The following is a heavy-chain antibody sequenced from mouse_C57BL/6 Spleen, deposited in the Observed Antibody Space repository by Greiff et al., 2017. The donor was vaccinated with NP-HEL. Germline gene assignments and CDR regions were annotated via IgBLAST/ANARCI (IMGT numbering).Heavy chain of an antibody. CDR3: ARSGLRPYAMDY. Sequence: VQLQQPGAELVKPGASVKLSCKASGYTFTSYWMHWVKQRPGQGLEWIGMIHPNSGSTNYNEKFKSKATLTVDTSSSTAYMQLSSLTSEDSAVYYCARSGLRPYAMDYWGQGTSVTVSS. J-gene: IGHJ4*01. V-gene: IGHV1-64*01. CDR2: IHPNSGST. CDR1: GYTFTSYW. D-gene: IGHD1-2*01.